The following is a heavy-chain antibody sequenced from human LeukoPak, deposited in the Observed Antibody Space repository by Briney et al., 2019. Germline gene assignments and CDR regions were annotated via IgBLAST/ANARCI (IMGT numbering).Heavy chain of an antibody. D-gene: IGHD6-6*01. CDR1: GFTFSSYW. J-gene: IGHJ4*02. Sequence: GGSLRLSCAASGFTFSSYWMHWVRQAPGKGLVWVSRINSDGSSTSYADSVKGRFTISRDNAKNTLYLQMNSLRAEDTAVYYCARCSSIAAWKFDYWGQGTLVTVSS. V-gene: IGHV3-74*01. CDR2: INSDGSST. CDR3: ARCSSIAAWKFDY.